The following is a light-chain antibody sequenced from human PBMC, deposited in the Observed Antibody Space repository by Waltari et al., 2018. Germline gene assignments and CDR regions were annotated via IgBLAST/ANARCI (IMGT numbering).Light chain of an antibody. CDR2: HAS. V-gene: IGKV3-20*01. CDR1: ESVSKF. J-gene: IGKJ1*01. Sequence: SCRASESVSKFLAWYQQKPGQAPRLLIYHASNRASGIPDRFSGSGFGTDFSLTISRLEPEDFAVYYCQKYDSLPATFGQGTKVEIK. CDR3: QKYDSLPAT.